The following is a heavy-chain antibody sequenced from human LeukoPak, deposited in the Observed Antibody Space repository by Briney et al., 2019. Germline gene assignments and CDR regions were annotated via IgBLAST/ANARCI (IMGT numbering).Heavy chain of an antibody. CDR2: IKQDGSEK. J-gene: IGHJ3*02. D-gene: IGHD3-22*01. Sequence: GGSLRLSCAVSGFTFSSYWMSWVRQAPGKGLEWVANIKQDGSEKYYVDSVKGRFTISRDNAKNSLYLQMNSLRAEDTAVYYCARDGGYYDSSGYYLSDAFDIWGQGTMVTVSS. CDR3: ARDGGYYDSSGYYLSDAFDI. CDR1: GFTFSSYW. V-gene: IGHV3-7*01.